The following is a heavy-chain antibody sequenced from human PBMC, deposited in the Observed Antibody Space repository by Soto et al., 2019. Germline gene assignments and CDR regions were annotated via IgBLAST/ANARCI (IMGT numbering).Heavy chain of an antibody. D-gene: IGHD3-22*01. CDR3: ARELNTDSSADYSSAY. CDR2: VGTNNANT. J-gene: IGHJ4*02. V-gene: IGHV1-18*01. Sequence: ASVKVSCNTSGYSFTAYGLAWLRQAPGQRPEWLGWVGTNNANTNYAQKFQGRVTMTTDRSTTTTYMELRSLISDDTAVYYCARELNTDSSADYSSAYWGQGTLATVSS. CDR1: GYSFTAYG.